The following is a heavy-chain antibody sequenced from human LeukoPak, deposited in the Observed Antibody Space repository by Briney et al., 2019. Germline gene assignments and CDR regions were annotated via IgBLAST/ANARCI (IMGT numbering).Heavy chain of an antibody. D-gene: IGHD3-10*01. Sequence: SETLSLTCTVSGGSISSYYWSWIRQPPGKGLEWIGYIYYSGSTNYNPSLKSRVTISVDTSKNQFSLKVNSVTAADTAVYYCARELDASTYGPRYDSWGQGTLVTVSS. CDR3: ARELDASTYGPRYDS. CDR2: IYYSGST. V-gene: IGHV4-59*12. J-gene: IGHJ4*02. CDR1: GGSISSYY.